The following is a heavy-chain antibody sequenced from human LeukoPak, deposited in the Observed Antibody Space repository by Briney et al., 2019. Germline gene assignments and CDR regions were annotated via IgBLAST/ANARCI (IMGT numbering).Heavy chain of an antibody. V-gene: IGHV4-34*01. CDR3: ASSGIAAAGTDY. J-gene: IGHJ4*02. CDR2: INHSGST. D-gene: IGHD6-13*01. CDR1: GGSFSGYY. Sequence: SETLSLTCAVYGGSFSGYYWSWIRQPPGKGLEWIGEINHSGSTNYNPSPKSRVTISVDTSKNQFSLKLSSVTAADTAVYYCASSGIAAAGTDYWGQGTLVTVSS.